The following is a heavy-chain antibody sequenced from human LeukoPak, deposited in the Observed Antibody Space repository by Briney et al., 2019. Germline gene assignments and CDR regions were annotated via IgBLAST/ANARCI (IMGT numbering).Heavy chain of an antibody. CDR1: GGSISSYY. CDR3: ARGGSGYDFAGFRFDY. D-gene: IGHD5-12*01. J-gene: IGHJ4*02. V-gene: IGHV4-59*01. Sequence: SETLSLTCTVSGGSISSYYWSWIRQPPGKGLVWIGYIYYSGSTNYNPSLKSRVTISVDTSKNQFSLKLSSVTAADTAVYYCARGGSGYDFAGFRFDYWGQGTLVTVSS. CDR2: IYYSGST.